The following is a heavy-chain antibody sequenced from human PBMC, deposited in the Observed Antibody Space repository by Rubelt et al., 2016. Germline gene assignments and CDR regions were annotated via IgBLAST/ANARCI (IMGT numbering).Heavy chain of an antibody. V-gene: IGHV4-34*01. Sequence: GGSFSGYYWSWIRQPPGKGLEWIGEINHSGSTNYNPSLKSRVTISVDTSKNQFSLKLSSVTAADTAVYYCAREKSRTYDILTGYSMPYYFDYWGQGTLVTVSS. CDR2: INHSGST. J-gene: IGHJ4*02. CDR3: AREKSRTYDILTGYSMPYYFDY. CDR1: GGSFSGYY. D-gene: IGHD3-9*01.